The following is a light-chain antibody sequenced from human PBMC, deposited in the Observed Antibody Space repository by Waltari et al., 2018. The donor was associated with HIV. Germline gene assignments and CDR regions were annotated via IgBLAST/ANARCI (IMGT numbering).Light chain of an antibody. V-gene: IGLV1-40*01. CDR2: ANS. J-gene: IGLJ1*01. CDR3: QSFDSSLNAYV. Sequence: QSVLTQAPSVSGAPGQRVTISCTGSSSNIGANFDVHWYQLLPGSSPKLLIFANSKRPSGVPARFSGSKSGTSASLAITGLHPEDEAEYYCQSFDSSLNAYVFGTGTTVIVL. CDR1: SSNIGANFD.